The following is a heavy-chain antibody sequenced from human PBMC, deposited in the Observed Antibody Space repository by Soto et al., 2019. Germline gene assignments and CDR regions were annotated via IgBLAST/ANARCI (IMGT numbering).Heavy chain of an antibody. CDR1: GFTFSSYA. D-gene: IGHD3-3*01. CDR3: AKPVGKKYDFWSGYSPDAFDI. V-gene: IGHV3-23*01. CDR2: ISGSGGST. Sequence: EVQLLESGGGLVQPGGSLRLSCAASGFTFSSYAMSWVRQAPGKGLEWVSAISGSGGSTYYADSVKGRFTISRDNSKNTLYLQMNSLRAEDTAVYYCAKPVGKKYDFWSGYSPDAFDIWGQGTMVTVSS. J-gene: IGHJ3*02.